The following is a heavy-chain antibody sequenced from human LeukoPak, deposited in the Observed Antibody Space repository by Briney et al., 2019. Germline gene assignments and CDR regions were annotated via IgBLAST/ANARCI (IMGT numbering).Heavy chain of an antibody. CDR1: GGSFSGYY. J-gene: IGHJ4*02. CDR2: INHSGST. Sequence: SETLSLTCAVYGGSFSGYYWSWIRQPPGKGLEWIGEINHSGSTNYNPSLKSRVTISVDTSKNQFSLNLSSATAADTAVYYCARGYSYGPDYWGQGTLVTVSS. V-gene: IGHV4-34*01. D-gene: IGHD5-18*01. CDR3: ARGYSYGPDY.